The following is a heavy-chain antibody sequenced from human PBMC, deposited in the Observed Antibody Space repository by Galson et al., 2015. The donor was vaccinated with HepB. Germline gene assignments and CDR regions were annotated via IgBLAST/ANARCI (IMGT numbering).Heavy chain of an antibody. J-gene: IGHJ3*02. D-gene: IGHD3-3*01. CDR2: ISGSGGST. CDR1: GFTFSSYA. CDR3: AKWNDFWSGYYTLNDAFDI. V-gene: IGHV3-23*01. Sequence: SLRLSCAASGFTFSSYAMSWVRQAPGKGLEWVSAISGSGGSTYYADSVKGRFTISRDNSKNTLCLQMNSLRAEDTAVYYCAKWNDFWSGYYTLNDAFDIWGQGTMVTVSS.